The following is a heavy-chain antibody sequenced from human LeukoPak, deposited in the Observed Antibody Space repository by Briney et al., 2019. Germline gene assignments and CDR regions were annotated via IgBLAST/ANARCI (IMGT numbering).Heavy chain of an antibody. J-gene: IGHJ1*01. V-gene: IGHV1-69*05. D-gene: IGHD6-6*01. CDR1: GYTFISHD. CDR2: IIPIFGTA. CDR3: ARVEVEYSSSGEYLQH. Sequence: SVKVSCKASGYTFISHDINWVRQAPGQGLEWMGGIIPIFGTANYAQKLQGRVTITTDESTSTAYMELSSLRSEDTAVYYCARVEVEYSSSGEYLQHWGQGTLVTVSS.